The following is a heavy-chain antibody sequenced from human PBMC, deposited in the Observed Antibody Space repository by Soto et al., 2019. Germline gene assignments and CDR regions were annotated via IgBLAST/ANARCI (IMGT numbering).Heavy chain of an antibody. CDR2: ISAYNGNT. CDR3: ARENDILTGYYSPLFDF. CDR1: GYTFTSYG. Sequence: GASVKVSCKASGYTFTSYGISWVRQAPGQGLEWMGWISAYNGNTNYAQKLQGRVTMTTDTSTSTAYMELRSLRSDDTAVYYCARENDILTGYYSPLFDFWGQGTLVTV. V-gene: IGHV1-18*01. D-gene: IGHD3-9*01. J-gene: IGHJ4*02.